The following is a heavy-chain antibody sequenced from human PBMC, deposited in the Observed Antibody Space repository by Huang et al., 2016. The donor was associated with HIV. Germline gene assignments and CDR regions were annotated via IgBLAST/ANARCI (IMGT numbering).Heavy chain of an antibody. V-gene: IGHV3-48*01. Sequence: CVASGYTFSTYSMNWVRQAPGKGLEWVSYISKTSGATSYAESVKGRVTVSRDNVKNSLYLQMNRLRVEDTAMYYCVRDSSSGLQLRYWGQGALVIVS. D-gene: IGHD3-22*01. CDR3: VRDSSSGLQLRY. J-gene: IGHJ4*02. CDR2: ISKTSGAT. CDR1: GYTFSTYS.